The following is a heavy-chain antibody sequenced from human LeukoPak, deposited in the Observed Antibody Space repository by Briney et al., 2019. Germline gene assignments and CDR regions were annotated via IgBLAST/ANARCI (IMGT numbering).Heavy chain of an antibody. CDR1: GGTFSNYA. Sequence: ASVKVSCKASGGTFSNYAVSWLRQAPGQGLEWMGRIIPIFGTANYAQKFQGRVTITADESTSTAYMELSSLRSEDTAVYYCARVGDSSPYWGQGTLVTVSS. CDR2: IIPIFGTA. J-gene: IGHJ4*02. D-gene: IGHD6-19*01. CDR3: ARVGDSSPY. V-gene: IGHV1-69*15.